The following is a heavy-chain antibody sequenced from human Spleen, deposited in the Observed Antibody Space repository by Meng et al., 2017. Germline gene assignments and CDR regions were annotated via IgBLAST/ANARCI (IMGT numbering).Heavy chain of an antibody. CDR1: GGSVSSGSYS. V-gene: IGHV4-61*01. Sequence: HVAREGAGRGLLRPSETLSLTCTVSGGSVSSGSYSWRWIRQPPGKGLEWIGEINHSGGTNYNPSLKSRVTISVDTSKNQFSLKLSSVTAADTAVYYCARGWKETSSIAARRNGFDPWGQGTLVTVSS. CDR3: ARGWKETSSIAARRNGFDP. D-gene: IGHD6-6*01. CDR2: INHSGGT. J-gene: IGHJ5*02.